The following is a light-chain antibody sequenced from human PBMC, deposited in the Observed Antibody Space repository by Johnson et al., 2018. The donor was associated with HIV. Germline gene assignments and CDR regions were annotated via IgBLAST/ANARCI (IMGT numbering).Light chain of an antibody. CDR1: SSNIGNNY. CDR3: GTWDSSLSAGYV. CDR2: ENN. V-gene: IGLV1-51*02. J-gene: IGLJ1*01. Sequence: QSVLTQPPSVSVAPGQKVTISCSGSSSNIGNNYVSWYQQLPGTAPKLLIYENNKRPSGIPDRFSGSKSGTSATLGITGLQTGDEADYYCGTWDSSLSAGYVFGTGTKVTGL.